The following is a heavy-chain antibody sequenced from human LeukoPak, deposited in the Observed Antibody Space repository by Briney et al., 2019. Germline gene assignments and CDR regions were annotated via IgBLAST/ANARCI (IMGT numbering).Heavy chain of an antibody. Sequence: ASVKVSCKASGYTFTGYYMHWVRQAPGQGLEWMGRINPNSGGTNYAQKFQGRVTMTRDTSISTAYMELSRLRSDDTAVYYCARVYKQENYFDYWGQGTLVTVSS. J-gene: IGHJ4*02. CDR2: INPNSGGT. CDR1: GYTFTGYY. V-gene: IGHV1-2*06. CDR3: ARVYKQENYFDY. D-gene: IGHD3-10*01.